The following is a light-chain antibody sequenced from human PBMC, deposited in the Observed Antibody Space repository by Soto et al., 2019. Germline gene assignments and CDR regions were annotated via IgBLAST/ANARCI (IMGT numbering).Light chain of an antibody. V-gene: IGLV2-23*01. Sequence: QSVLTQPASVSGSPGQSITISCTGTSSDVGSYNLVSWYQQHPGKAPKLMIYGGSKRPSGVSNRFSGSKSGNTASLTISGLQAEDEADYYCCSYAGSSTLVFGGGTKVTAL. J-gene: IGLJ2*01. CDR1: SSDVGSYNL. CDR2: GGS. CDR3: CSYAGSSTLV.